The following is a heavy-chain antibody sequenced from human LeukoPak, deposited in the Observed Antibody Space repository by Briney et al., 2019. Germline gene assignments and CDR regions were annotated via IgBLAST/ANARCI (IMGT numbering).Heavy chain of an antibody. J-gene: IGHJ4*02. D-gene: IGHD3-9*01. CDR1: GFTFSSYG. Sequence: GGSLRLSCAASGFTFSSYGMHWVRQAPGKGLEWVAFIRYDGSNKYYADSVKGRFTISRDNSKSTLYLQMNSLRAEDTAVYYCARDTRLTGYYTDGLDYWGQGTLVTVSS. CDR2: IRYDGSNK. CDR3: ARDTRLTGYYTDGLDY. V-gene: IGHV3-30*02.